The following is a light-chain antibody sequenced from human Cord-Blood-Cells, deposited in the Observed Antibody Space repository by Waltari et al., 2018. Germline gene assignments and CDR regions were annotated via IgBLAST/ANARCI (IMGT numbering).Light chain of an antibody. CDR2: AAS. CDR1: QSISSY. CDR3: QQSYSTQYT. Sequence: DIQMTQSPSSLSASLGDRVTITCRASQSISSYLNWYQQKPGKAPKLLIYAASSLQSGVPSRFSGSGSGTDFTLTISSLQPEDFATYYCQQSYSTQYTFGQGTKLEIK. V-gene: IGKV1-39*01. J-gene: IGKJ2*01.